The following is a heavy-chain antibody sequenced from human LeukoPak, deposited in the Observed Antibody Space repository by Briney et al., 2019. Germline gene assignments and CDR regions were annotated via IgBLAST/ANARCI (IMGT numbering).Heavy chain of an antibody. Sequence: ASVKVSCKASGYTFTSYGISWVQQAPGQGLEWMGWISASNGNTNYAQRLQGRVTMTTDTSTNTGYMDLRSLRSDDTAVYYCARDCRSTNCQLDYWGQGTLVTVSS. D-gene: IGHD2-2*01. CDR1: GYTFTSYG. CDR3: ARDCRSTNCQLDY. CDR2: ISASNGNT. V-gene: IGHV1-18*01. J-gene: IGHJ4*02.